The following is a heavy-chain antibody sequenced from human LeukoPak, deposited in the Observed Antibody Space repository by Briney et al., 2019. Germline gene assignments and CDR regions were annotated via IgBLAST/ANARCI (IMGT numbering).Heavy chain of an antibody. Sequence: GGSLRLSCAASGFTFSNAWMSWVRQAPGKGLEWVGRIKSKTDGGTTDYAAPVKGRFTISRDDSKNTLYLQMNSLKTEDTAVYYCTTSAPYVTIFGVVIQPHYYYMDVWGKGTTVTVSS. CDR2: IKSKTDGGTT. CDR3: TTSAPYVTIFGVVIQPHYYYMDV. V-gene: IGHV3-15*01. CDR1: GFTFSNAW. D-gene: IGHD3-3*01. J-gene: IGHJ6*03.